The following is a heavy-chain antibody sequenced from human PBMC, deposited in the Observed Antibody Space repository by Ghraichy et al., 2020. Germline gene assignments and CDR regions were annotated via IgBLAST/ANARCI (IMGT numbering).Heavy chain of an antibody. CDR3: ARDILAAAGTADWYFDL. J-gene: IGHJ2*01. CDR2: IYYSGST. Sequence: SQTLSLTCTVSGGSISSYYWSWIRQPPGKGLEWIGYIYYSGSTNYNPSLKSRVTISVDTSKNQFSLKLSSVTAADTAVYYCARDILAAAGTADWYFDLWGRGTLVTVSS. CDR1: GGSISSYY. D-gene: IGHD6-13*01. V-gene: IGHV4-59*01.